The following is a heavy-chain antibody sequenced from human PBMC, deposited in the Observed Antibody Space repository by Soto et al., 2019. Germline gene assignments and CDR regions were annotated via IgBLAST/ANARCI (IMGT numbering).Heavy chain of an antibody. CDR3: ARDAGIVGATPDY. D-gene: IGHD1-26*01. J-gene: IGHJ4*02. Sequence: VGSLRLSCAASGFTFSSYAMHWVRQAPGKGLEWVAVISYDGSNKYYADSVKGRFTISRDNSKNTLYLQMNSLRAEDTAVYYCARDAGIVGATPDYWGQGTLVTVSS. CDR1: GFTFSSYA. V-gene: IGHV3-30-3*01. CDR2: ISYDGSNK.